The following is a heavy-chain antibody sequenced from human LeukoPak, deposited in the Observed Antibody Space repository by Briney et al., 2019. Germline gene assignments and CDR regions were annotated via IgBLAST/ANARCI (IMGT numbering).Heavy chain of an antibody. Sequence: PSETLSLTCAVYGGSFSGYYWSWIRQPPGKGLEWIGEINHSGSTNYNPSLKSRVTISVDTSKNQFSLKLSSVIAADTAVYYCASGWSATGFYDYWGQGTLVTVSS. D-gene: IGHD1-1*01. V-gene: IGHV4-34*01. CDR2: INHSGST. CDR3: ASGWSATGFYDY. J-gene: IGHJ4*02. CDR1: GGSFSGYY.